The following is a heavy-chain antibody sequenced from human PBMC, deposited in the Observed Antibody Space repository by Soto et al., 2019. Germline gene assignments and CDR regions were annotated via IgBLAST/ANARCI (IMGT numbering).Heavy chain of an antibody. CDR1: GSTFSRFF. CDR2: ISSSGDAA. V-gene: IGHV3-23*01. CDR3: AKIGVFRNEYLSHTLGDY. Sequence: VQLLESGGGLVQPGGSLRLSCTASGSTFSRFFMSWVRQAPGGGLEWVSSISSSGDAAYYADSVKGRFTMSRDNLKNTLSLQMNALRAEDTAVYYCAKIGVFRNEYLSHTLGDYWGQGTLVTVSS. D-gene: IGHD3-16*01. J-gene: IGHJ4*02.